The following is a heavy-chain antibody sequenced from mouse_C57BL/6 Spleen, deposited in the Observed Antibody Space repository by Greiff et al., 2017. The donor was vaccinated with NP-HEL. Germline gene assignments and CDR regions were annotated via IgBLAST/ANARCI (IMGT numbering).Heavy chain of an antibody. CDR1: GFTFSDYG. CDR3: ARVNGYYFDY. D-gene: IGHD2-2*01. V-gene: IGHV5-17*01. CDR2: ISSGRSTM. J-gene: IGHJ2*01. Sequence: EVKLVESGGGLVKPGGSLKLSCAASGFTFSDYGMHWVRQAPEKGLEWVAYISSGRSTMYSADTVKGRFTFSRANAKNTLFLQITILRSEDTAMYYCARVNGYYFDYWGQGTTLTVSS.